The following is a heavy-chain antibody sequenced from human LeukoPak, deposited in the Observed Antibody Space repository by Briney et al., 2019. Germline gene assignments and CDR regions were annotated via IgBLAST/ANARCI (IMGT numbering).Heavy chain of an antibody. CDR2: INPSGGST. Sequence: ASVKVSCKASGYTFTSYYMHWVRQAPGQGFEWMGIINPSGGSTSYAQKFQGRVTMTRDMSTSTVYMELSSLRSEDTAVYYCARDHGGSAPGGIWFDPWGQGTLVTVSS. CDR1: GYTFTSYY. V-gene: IGHV1-46*01. D-gene: IGHD1-26*01. J-gene: IGHJ5*02. CDR3: ARDHGGSAPGGIWFDP.